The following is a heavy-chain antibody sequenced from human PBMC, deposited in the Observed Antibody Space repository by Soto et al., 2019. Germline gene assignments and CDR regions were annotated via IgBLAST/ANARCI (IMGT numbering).Heavy chain of an antibody. CDR2: IYSGGST. Sequence: GGSLRLSCAASGFTVSSNYMSWVRQAPGKGLEWVSVIYSGGSTYYADSVKGRFTISRHNSKNTLYLQMNSLRAEDTAVYYCASFGGTSGWYGYFDYWGQGTLVTVSS. V-gene: IGHV3-53*04. CDR1: GFTVSSNY. CDR3: ASFGGTSGWYGYFDY. J-gene: IGHJ4*02. D-gene: IGHD6-19*01.